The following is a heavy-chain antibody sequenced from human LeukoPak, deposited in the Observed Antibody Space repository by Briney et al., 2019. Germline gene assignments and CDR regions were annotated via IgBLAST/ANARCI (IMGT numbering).Heavy chain of an antibody. J-gene: IGHJ3*02. D-gene: IGHD2-21*01. V-gene: IGHV3-23*01. Sequence: GGSLRLSCAASGFTFSSYAMSWVRQAPGKGLEWVSAISGSGGSTYYADSVKGRFTISRDNAKNSLYLQMNSLRAEDTAVYYCARDLVVMIVHDAFDIWGQGTMVTVSS. CDR3: ARDLVVMIVHDAFDI. CDR2: ISGSGGST. CDR1: GFTFSSYA.